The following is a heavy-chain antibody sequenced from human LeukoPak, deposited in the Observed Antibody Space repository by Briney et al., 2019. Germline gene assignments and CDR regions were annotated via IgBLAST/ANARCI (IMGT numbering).Heavy chain of an antibody. V-gene: IGHV5-51*01. CDR3: ARRTARYCSSTSCLGPFDY. J-gene: IGHJ4*02. D-gene: IGHD2-2*01. CDR2: IYPGNSDT. Sequence: GESLQICCKGSGYSFTSYWICCVRQMPGKGLEGMAIIYPGNSDTRYSPSFQGQVTISADKSISTAYLQWSSLKASDTAMYYCARRTARYCSSTSCLGPFDYWGQGTLVTVSS. CDR1: GYSFTSYW.